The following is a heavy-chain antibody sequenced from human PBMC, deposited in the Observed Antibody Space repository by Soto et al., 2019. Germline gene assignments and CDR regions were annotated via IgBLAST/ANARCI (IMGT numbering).Heavy chain of an antibody. Sequence: PSETLSLTCTVSGGSVSSGSYYWSWIRQPPGKGLEWIGYIYYSGSTNYNPSLKSRVTISVDTSKNQFSLKLSSVTAADTAVYYCARDLRMGAQNWFDPWGQGTLVTVSS. J-gene: IGHJ5*02. D-gene: IGHD1-26*01. CDR2: IYYSGST. CDR3: ARDLRMGAQNWFDP. CDR1: GGSVSSGSYY. V-gene: IGHV4-61*01.